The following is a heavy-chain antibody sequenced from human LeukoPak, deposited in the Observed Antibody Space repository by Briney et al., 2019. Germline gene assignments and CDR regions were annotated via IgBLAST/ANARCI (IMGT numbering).Heavy chain of an antibody. CDR3: ARSPTILYYMDV. V-gene: IGHV4-39*01. CDR2: TYYSGTT. D-gene: IGHD5-12*01. Sequence: PSETLSLTCTVSGASITSSIYSWGWIRQAPGNGLEWIGTTYYSGTTYYNPSLKSRVTISVDTSKNQFSLKLSSVTAADTAVYYCARSPTILYYMDVWGKGTTVTVSS. J-gene: IGHJ6*03. CDR1: GASITSSIYS.